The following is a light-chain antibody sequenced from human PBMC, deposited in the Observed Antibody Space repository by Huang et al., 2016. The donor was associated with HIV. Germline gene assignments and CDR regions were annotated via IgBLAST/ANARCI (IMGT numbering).Light chain of an antibody. J-gene: IGKJ5*01. CDR3: QQRTNWPPVT. CDR1: QSISSY. V-gene: IGKV3-11*01. CDR2: GAS. Sequence: EIVLTQSPATLSLSPGERVTLSCRASQSISSYFAWYQQKPGQAPRLLIYGASNRATGIPARFSGSGSGTDFTLTISSLEPEDFAVYYCQQRTNWPPVTFGQGTRLEIK.